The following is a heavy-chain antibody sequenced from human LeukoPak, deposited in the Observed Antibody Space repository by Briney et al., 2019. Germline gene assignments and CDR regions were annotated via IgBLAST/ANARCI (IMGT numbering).Heavy chain of an antibody. Sequence: PSETLSLTCTVSGGSISSSSYYWGWIRQPPGKGLEWIGTISYSGRTYYNPSLKSRVTISVDTSKNQFSLKLSSVTAADTAVYYCAVKGGSGYDRQYNWFDPWGQGTLVTVSS. CDR1: GGSISSSSYY. D-gene: IGHD5-12*01. V-gene: IGHV4-39*07. J-gene: IGHJ5*02. CDR3: AVKGGSGYDRQYNWFDP. CDR2: ISYSGRT.